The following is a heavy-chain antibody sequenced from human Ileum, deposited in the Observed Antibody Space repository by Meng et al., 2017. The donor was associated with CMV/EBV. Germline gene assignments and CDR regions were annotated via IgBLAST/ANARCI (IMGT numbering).Heavy chain of an antibody. Sequence: QRPESGPGLVTPSATLSLTWTVTGGSFSSGTYSWAWIRHSPGKWLEWIGSIDCSGSTYDNPSLKSRVTMSVDTFKNQFSLKLNSVTAADTAVYYCAGDWGPYSSRGYFDPWGQGTLVTVSS. V-gene: IGHV4-39*07. CDR2: IDCSGST. D-gene: IGHD6-13*01. CDR1: GGSFSSGTYS. CDR3: AGDWGPYSSRGYFDP. J-gene: IGHJ5*02.